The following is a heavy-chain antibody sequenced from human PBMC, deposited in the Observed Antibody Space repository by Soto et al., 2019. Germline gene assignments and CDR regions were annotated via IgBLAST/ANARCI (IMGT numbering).Heavy chain of an antibody. Sequence: ASVKVSCKASGYTFTSYDINWVRQATGQGLEWMGWMNPNSGNTGYAQKFQGRVTMTRNTSISTASMELSSLRSEDTAVYYCARNYYDSSGYPDCFFSWGQGTLVTVSS. J-gene: IGHJ5*01. CDR2: MNPNSGNT. CDR1: GYTFTSYD. V-gene: IGHV1-8*01. D-gene: IGHD3-22*01. CDR3: ARNYYDSSGYPDCFFS.